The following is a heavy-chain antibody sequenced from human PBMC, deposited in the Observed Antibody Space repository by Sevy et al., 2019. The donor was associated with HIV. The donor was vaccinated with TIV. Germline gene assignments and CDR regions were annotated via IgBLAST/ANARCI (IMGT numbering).Heavy chain of an antibody. CDR2: INPSGGST. CDR3: AREQPGYYYDSSGYQPDPFDY. J-gene: IGHJ4*02. Sequence: ASVKVSCKASGYTFTSYYMHWVRQAPGQGLEWMGIINPSGGSTSYAQTFQGRVTMTRDTSTSTVYMELSSLRSEDTAVYYCAREQPGYYYDSSGYQPDPFDYWGQGTLVTVSS. CDR1: GYTFTSYY. V-gene: IGHV1-46*03. D-gene: IGHD3-22*01.